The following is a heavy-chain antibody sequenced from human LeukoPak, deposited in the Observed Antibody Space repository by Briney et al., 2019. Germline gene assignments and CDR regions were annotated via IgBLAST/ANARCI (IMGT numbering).Heavy chain of an antibody. Sequence: GASVKVSCKASGYTFSSYAISWVRQAPGQGLEWMGWISAYNGNTHYAQKLQGRVTMTTDTSTSTTYMELRSLRSDDTAVYYCARDRYSSSWYYSDYWGQGTLVTVSS. CDR1: GYTFSSYA. CDR2: ISAYNGNT. CDR3: ARDRYSSSWYYSDY. V-gene: IGHV1-18*01. J-gene: IGHJ4*02. D-gene: IGHD6-13*01.